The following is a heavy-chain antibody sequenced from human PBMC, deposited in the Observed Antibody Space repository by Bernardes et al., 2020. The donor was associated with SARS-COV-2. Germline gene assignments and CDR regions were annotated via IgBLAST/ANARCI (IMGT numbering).Heavy chain of an antibody. Sequence: SETLSLTCNVYGGSISSSSYYWGWIRQPPGKGLEWIGSMYYSGSTYYNPSLKSRVTISVDTSKIQFSLKLSSVTAADTAVYYCARHARPVWIDPWGQGTLVTVSS. CDR1: GGSISSSSYY. V-gene: IGHV4-39*01. J-gene: IGHJ5*02. CDR2: MYYSGST. CDR3: ARHARPVWIDP.